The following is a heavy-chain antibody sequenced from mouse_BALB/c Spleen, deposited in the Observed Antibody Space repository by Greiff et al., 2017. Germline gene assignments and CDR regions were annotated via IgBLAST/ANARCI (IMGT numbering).Heavy chain of an antibody. D-gene: IGHD2-1*01. CDR2: IDPANGNT. Sequence: EVQLVESGAELVKPGASVKLSCTASGFNIKDTYMHWVKQRPEQGLEWIGRIDPANGNTKYDPKFQGKATITADTSSNTAYLQLSSLTSEDTAVYYCARSGNYEGWGQGTTLTVSS. CDR3: ARSGNYEG. CDR1: GFNIKDTY. J-gene: IGHJ2*01. V-gene: IGHV14-3*02.